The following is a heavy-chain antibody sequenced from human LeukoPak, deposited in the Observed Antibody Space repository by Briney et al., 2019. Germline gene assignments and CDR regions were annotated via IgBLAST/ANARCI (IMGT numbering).Heavy chain of an antibody. CDR3: ARDPYSGNYGTYYYYYMDV. CDR1: GGSFSGYY. D-gene: IGHD1-26*01. J-gene: IGHJ6*03. CDR2: INHSGST. Sequence: SETLSLTCAVYGGSFSGYYWSWIRQPPGKGLEWIGEINHSGSTNYNPSLKSRVTISVDTSKNQFSLKLSSVTAADTVVYYCARDPYSGNYGTYYYYYMDVWGKGTTVTISS. V-gene: IGHV4-34*01.